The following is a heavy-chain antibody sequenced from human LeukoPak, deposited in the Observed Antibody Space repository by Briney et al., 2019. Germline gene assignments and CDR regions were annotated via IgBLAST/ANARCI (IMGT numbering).Heavy chain of an antibody. D-gene: IGHD3-3*01. CDR3: ARGPYYDFWSGYRPGAFDI. CDR1: GGSISSSSYY. CDR2: INHSGST. V-gene: IGHV4-39*07. Sequence: SETLSLTCTVSGGSISSSSYYWSWIRQPPGKGLEWIGEINHSGSTNYNPSLKSRVTISVDTSKNQFSLKLSSVAAADTAVYYCARGPYYDFWSGYRPGAFDIWGQGTMVTVSS. J-gene: IGHJ3*02.